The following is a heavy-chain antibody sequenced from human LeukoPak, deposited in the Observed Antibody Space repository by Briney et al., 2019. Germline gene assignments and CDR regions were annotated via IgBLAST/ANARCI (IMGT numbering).Heavy chain of an antibody. CDR1: GYTFTSYA. CDR2: INAGNGNT. V-gene: IGHV1-3*01. D-gene: IGHD6-13*01. CDR3: ARDTPYSSSSSAINDEPFDY. Sequence: GASVTVSCKASGYTFTSYAMHWVRQAPGQRLEWMGWINAGNGNTKYSQKFQGRVTVTRDTSASTAYMELSSLRSEDTAVYYCARDTPYSSSSSAINDEPFDYWGQGTLVTVSS. J-gene: IGHJ4*02.